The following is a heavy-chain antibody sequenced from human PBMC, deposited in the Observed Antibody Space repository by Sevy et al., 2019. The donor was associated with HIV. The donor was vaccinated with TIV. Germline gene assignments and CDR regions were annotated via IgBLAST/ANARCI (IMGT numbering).Heavy chain of an antibody. V-gene: IGHV4-39*01. D-gene: IGHD3-3*01. CDR3: ARSNPYYDFWSGYMTSGYFDF. CDR1: GDSISSSSYY. CDR2: ISYSGNT. J-gene: IGHJ4*02. Sequence: SETLSLTCIVSGDSISSSSYYWGWIRQPPGKGLEWIASISYSGNTYYNPSLNSRTTISIDTSKNQFFLTLNSVTATDAAVYYCARSNPYYDFWSGYMTSGYFDFWGPGTLVTVSS.